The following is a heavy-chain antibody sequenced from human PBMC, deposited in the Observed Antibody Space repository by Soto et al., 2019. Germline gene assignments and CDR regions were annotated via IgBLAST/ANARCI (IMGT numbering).Heavy chain of an antibody. CDR3: AKDPDRYDYVWGTYRYIDH. CDR1: GITFSNYA. V-gene: IGHV3-23*01. CDR2: ISTSGGRT. Sequence: GGSLRLSCTASGITFSNYAMSWVRHAPRKGLEWVSTISTSGGRTYYADSVKGRFTISRDNSKNTLYLQMNSPRAEDTAVYYCAKDPDRYDYVWGTYRYIDHWGQGTLVTVSS. J-gene: IGHJ4*02. D-gene: IGHD3-16*02.